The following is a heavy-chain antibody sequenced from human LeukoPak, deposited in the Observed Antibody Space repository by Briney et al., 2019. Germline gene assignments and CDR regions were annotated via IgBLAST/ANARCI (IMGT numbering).Heavy chain of an antibody. CDR1: GYTFTSFD. D-gene: IGHD7-27*01. CDR3: ARGPPNWGMVGY. V-gene: IGHV1-8*01. Sequence: ASVKVSCKASGYTFTSFDFNWVRQATGQGLEWMGWMKSNNGHTGYAQKFQGRVTMNRDTYIRKAYMELRSLTFEDTAVYYCARGPPNWGMVGYWGQGTLVTVSS. J-gene: IGHJ4*02. CDR2: MKSNNGHT.